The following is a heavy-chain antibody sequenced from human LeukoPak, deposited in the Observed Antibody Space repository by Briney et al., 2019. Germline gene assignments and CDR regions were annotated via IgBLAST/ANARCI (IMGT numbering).Heavy chain of an antibody. CDR2: ISYDGSNK. CDR3: ARGGVYSSGSYYLYYFDY. V-gene: IGHV3-30-3*01. D-gene: IGHD6-19*01. CDR1: GFPFSSYA. J-gene: IGHJ4*02. Sequence: GGSLRLSCVASGFPFSSYAMHWVRQAPGKGLEWVALISYDGSNKYYADSVKGRFTISRDNSKNTLYLQMNSLRAEDTAVYYCARGGVYSSGSYYLYYFDYWGQGTLVTVSS.